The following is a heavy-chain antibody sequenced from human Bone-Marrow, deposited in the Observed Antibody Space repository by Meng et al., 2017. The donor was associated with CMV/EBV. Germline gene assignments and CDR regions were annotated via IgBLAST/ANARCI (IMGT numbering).Heavy chain of an antibody. CDR2: IYYSGST. V-gene: IGHV4-61*01. CDR1: GGSVSSGSYY. J-gene: IGHJ6*02. Sequence: SETLSLTCTVSGGSVSSGSYYWSWIRQPPGKGLEWIGYIYYSGSTNYNPSLKSRVTISVDTSKNQFSLKLSSVTAADTAVYYCARDTSGPYYYYGMDVWGQGTTATVSS. D-gene: IGHD3-3*01. CDR3: ARDTSGPYYYYGMDV.